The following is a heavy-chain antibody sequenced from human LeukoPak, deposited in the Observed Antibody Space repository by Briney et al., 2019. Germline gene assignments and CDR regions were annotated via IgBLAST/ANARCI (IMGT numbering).Heavy chain of an antibody. CDR3: ARALPHRRLMDTTMEQHWFDP. J-gene: IGHJ5*02. CDR1: GYIFTSYF. D-gene: IGHD5-18*01. V-gene: IGHV1-46*01. CDR2: ISPSGGST. Sequence: ASVKVSCKASGYIFTSYFMHWVRQAPGQGLEWMGLISPSGGSTRYAQKFQGRVTMSRDMSTSTVYMELSSLRSEDTAVYYCARALPHRRLMDTTMEQHWFDPWGQGTLVTVSS.